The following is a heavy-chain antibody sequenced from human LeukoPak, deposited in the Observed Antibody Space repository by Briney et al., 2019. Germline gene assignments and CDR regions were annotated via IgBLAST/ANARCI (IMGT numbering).Heavy chain of an antibody. CDR1: GYSFTSYW. J-gene: IGHJ3*02. D-gene: IGHD4-17*01. V-gene: IGHV5-51*01. CDR3: ARHSDDYGDYVGDDAFDI. Sequence: GESLKISCKGSGYSFTSYWIGWVRQMPGKGLEWMGIIYPGDSDTRYSPSFQGQVTISGDKSISTAYLQWSSLKASDTAMYYCARHSDDYGDYVGDDAFDIWGQGTMVTVSS. CDR2: IYPGDSDT.